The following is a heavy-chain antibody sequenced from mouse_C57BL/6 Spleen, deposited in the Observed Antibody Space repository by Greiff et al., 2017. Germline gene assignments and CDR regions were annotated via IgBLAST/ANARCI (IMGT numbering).Heavy chain of an antibody. J-gene: IGHJ2*01. V-gene: IGHV1-47*01. CDR2: FHPYNDDT. CDR3: ATTSNYALFDY. CDR1: GYTFTTYH. Sequence: VKLQESGAELVKPGASVKMSCKASGYTFTTYHIEWMKQNHGKSLEWIGNFHPYNDDTKYNEKFKGKATLTVEKASSTGYFELSRLTSDDSAIYYCATTSNYALFDYWGQGTTLTVSS. D-gene: IGHD2-5*01.